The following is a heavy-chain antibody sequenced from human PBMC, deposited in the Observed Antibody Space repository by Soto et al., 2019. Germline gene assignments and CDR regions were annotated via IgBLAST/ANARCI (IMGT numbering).Heavy chain of an antibody. CDR3: ARVERGTAKTVVDAFHI. J-gene: IGHJ3*02. V-gene: IGHV4-34*01. CDR1: GGFVSSGSYY. D-gene: IGHD2-21*02. CDR2: MSHSGGT. Sequence: QVQLQQWGAGLLKPSETLSLTCAVYGGFVSSGSYYWSWIRQPPGKGLEWIGEMSHSGGTHFNPSLNSRVTISVDTSNNQFPLKMSSVTAADTALYYCARVERGTAKTVVDAFHIWGPGTMVTVSS.